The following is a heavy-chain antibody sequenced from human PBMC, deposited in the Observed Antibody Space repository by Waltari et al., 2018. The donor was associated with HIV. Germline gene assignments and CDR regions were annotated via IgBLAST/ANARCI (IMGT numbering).Heavy chain of an antibody. V-gene: IGHV4-59*08. CDR2: IYYRGDT. CDR1: GGSPNNYY. J-gene: IGHJ4*02. D-gene: IGHD1-1*01. Sequence: QVQLQESGPGLVKPSETLSLTCNVSGGSPNNYYWTWIRQSPGKGLEYIGYIYYRGDTNYNPSLKSRIAISLDTSKSQFSLRLNSVTAADTAIYYCARRPETALVQFDSWGQGTLVTVSS. CDR3: ARRPETALVQFDS.